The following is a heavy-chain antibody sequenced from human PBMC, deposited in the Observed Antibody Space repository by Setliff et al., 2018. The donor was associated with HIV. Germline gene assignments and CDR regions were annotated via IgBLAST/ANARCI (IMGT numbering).Heavy chain of an antibody. CDR1: GFTFSSYS. CDR3: AKDIGTTHLYYFGS. J-gene: IGHJ4*02. CDR2: ISGRGGSQ. Sequence: GGSLRLSCAASGFTFSSYSMNWVRQAPGKGLEWVSAISGRGGSQYYADSVRGRFTVSRDNSKNTLYLQMSSLRAEDTAVYYCAKDIGTTHLYYFGSWGQGTLVTVSS. D-gene: IGHD1-26*01. V-gene: IGHV3-23*01.